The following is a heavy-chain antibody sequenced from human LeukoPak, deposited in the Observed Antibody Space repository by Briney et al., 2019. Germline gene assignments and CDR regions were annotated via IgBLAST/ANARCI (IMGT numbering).Heavy chain of an antibody. J-gene: IGHJ4*02. CDR1: GGSVSSASYY. Sequence: SETLTFTCTVSGGSVSSASYYWSWIRQPPGKGLEWIGYIYYSGSTNYNPSLKSRVTISVDTSKNQFSLKVNSVTAADTAVYYCARMLVRGLEGDYWGQGTLVTVSS. CDR3: ARMLVRGLEGDY. D-gene: IGHD3-10*01. CDR2: IYYSGST. V-gene: IGHV4-61*01.